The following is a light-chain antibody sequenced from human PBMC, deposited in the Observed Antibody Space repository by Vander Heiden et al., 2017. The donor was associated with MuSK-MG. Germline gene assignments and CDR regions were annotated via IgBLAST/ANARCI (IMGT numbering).Light chain of an antibody. Sequence: QSALTQPASASGSPGQSITISCTGTSSDVGGYNYVSWYQQHPGKAHKLMIYDVSNRPSGVSNRFSGSKSGNTASLTISGLQAEDEADYYCSSDTSSSSYVFGTGTKVTVL. V-gene: IGLV2-14*01. J-gene: IGLJ1*01. CDR2: DVS. CDR1: SSDVGGYNY. CDR3: SSDTSSSSYV.